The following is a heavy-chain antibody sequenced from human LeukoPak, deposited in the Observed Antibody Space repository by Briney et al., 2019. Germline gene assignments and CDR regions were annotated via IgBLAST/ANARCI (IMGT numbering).Heavy chain of an antibody. Sequence: GGSLRLSCAASGFTFSSYGMHWVRQAPGKGLEWVAFIRYDRSNKYYADSVKGRFTISRDNSKNTLYLQMNSLRAEDTAVYYCAKASFNYYDSSGYESSFDYWGQGTLVTVSS. D-gene: IGHD3-22*01. CDR1: GFTFSSYG. J-gene: IGHJ4*02. CDR3: AKASFNYYDSSGYESSFDY. CDR2: IRYDRSNK. V-gene: IGHV3-30*02.